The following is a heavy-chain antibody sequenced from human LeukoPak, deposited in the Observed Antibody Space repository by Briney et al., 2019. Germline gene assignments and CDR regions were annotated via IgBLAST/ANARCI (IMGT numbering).Heavy chain of an antibody. CDR1: RDTFTGYY. Sequence: ASPKVSCEHSRDTFTGYYMHAGRQSPERGVGSMGWFNTNSVGTKEEQKFQGRATMSRDTSISTAYMELSRLRSDETAVYYCARVLYSGYDFAYWGQGTLVTVSS. CDR2: FNTNSVGT. V-gene: IGHV1-2*02. CDR3: ARVLYSGYDFAY. D-gene: IGHD5-12*01. J-gene: IGHJ4*02.